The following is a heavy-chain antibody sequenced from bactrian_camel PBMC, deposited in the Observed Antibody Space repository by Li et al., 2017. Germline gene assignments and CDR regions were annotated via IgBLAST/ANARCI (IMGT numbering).Heavy chain of an antibody. CDR1: GLTGSKYC. V-gene: IGHV3S26*01. CDR3: VTTPYDNNWWIDFGY. Sequence: HVQLVESGGGSVQAGGSLRLSCVSSGLTGSKYCMRWMRQTPEKEREWVATVTAAGGVTYADSIKGRFTASTDSAKNTVYLQMNSLKSEDTALYYCVTTPYDNNWWIDFGYWGQGTQVTVS. D-gene: IGHD7*01. CDR2: VTAAGGV. J-gene: IGHJ6*01.